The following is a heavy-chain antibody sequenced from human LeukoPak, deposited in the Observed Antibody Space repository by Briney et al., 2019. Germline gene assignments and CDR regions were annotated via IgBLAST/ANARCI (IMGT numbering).Heavy chain of an antibody. CDR1: GFTFSSYA. V-gene: IGHV3-23*01. D-gene: IGHD2-15*01. Sequence: GGSLRLSCAASGFTFSSYAMSWVRQAPGKGLEWVSAIDGSGDGKYYADSVTGRFTISRDNSKNTLYLQMNSLRAEDTAVYYCAKDRTVGSWYRDYWGQGTLVTVSS. CDR2: IDGSGDGK. J-gene: IGHJ4*02. CDR3: AKDRTVGSWYRDY.